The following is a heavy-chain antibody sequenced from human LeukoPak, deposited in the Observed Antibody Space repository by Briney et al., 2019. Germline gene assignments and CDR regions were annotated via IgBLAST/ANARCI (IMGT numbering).Heavy chain of an antibody. J-gene: IGHJ3*02. V-gene: IGHV3-21*01. CDR2: ISSSSSYI. D-gene: IGHD2-21*02. CDR1: GFTFSSYS. CDR3: ARVTTAIPDAFDI. Sequence: PGGSLRLSCAASGFTFSSYSMNWVRQAPGKGLEWVSSISSSSSYIYYADSVKGRFTISRDNAKNSLYLQMNSLRAEDTAVYYCARVTTAIPDAFDIWGQGTMVTVSS.